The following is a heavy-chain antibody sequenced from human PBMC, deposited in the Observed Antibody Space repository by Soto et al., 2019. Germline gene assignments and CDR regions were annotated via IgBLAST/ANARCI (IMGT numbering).Heavy chain of an antibody. J-gene: IGHJ6*02. CDR2: IIPIFGTA. CDR3: ARSSLAVAGMGSMDV. D-gene: IGHD6-19*01. V-gene: IGHV1-69*12. CDR1: GGTFSSYA. Sequence: QVQLVQSGAEVKKPGSSVKVSCKASGGTFSSYAISWVRQAPGQGLEWMGGIIPIFGTANYAQKFQGRVTLTADEDTSTADMELSSLRSEDTAVYYCARSSLAVAGMGSMDVWGPGTTVTVSS.